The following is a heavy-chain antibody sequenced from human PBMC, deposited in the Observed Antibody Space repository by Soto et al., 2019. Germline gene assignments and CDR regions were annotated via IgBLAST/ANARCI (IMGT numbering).Heavy chain of an antibody. CDR3: ARMTTVTTEGWFDP. J-gene: IGHJ5*02. V-gene: IGHV1-69*10. D-gene: IGHD4-4*01. Sequence: ASVKVSCKASGGTFSSYAISWVRQAPGQGLEWMGGIIPILGIANYAQKFQGRVTITADKSTSTAYMELSSLRSEDTAVYYCARMTTVTTEGWFDPWGQGTLLTVSS. CDR1: GGTFSSYA. CDR2: IIPILGIA.